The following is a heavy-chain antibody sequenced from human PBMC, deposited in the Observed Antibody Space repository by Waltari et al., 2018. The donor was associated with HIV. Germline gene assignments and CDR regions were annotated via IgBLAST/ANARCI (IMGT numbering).Heavy chain of an antibody. V-gene: IGHV4-39*07. J-gene: IGHJ4*02. CDR1: GGSISSSSYY. CDR2: IYYSGST. D-gene: IGHD3-22*01. Sequence: QLQLQESGPGLVKPSETLSLTCTVSGGSISSSSYYWGWIRQPPGKGLEWIGSIYYSGSTYYNPSLKSRVTISVDTSKNQFSLKLSSVTAADTAVYYCARDGYYYDSSGYRGFDYWGQGTLVTVSS. CDR3: ARDGYYYDSSGYRGFDY.